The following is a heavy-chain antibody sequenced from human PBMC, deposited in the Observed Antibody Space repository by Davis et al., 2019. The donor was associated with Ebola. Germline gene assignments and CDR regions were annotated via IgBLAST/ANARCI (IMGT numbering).Heavy chain of an antibody. J-gene: IGHJ4*02. CDR3: ARPTSSGMGPGGGFDY. CDR2: INHSGST. V-gene: IGHV4-34*01. CDR1: GGSFSGYY. Sequence: PSETLSLTCAVYGGSFSGYYWSWIRQPPGKGLEWIGEINHSGSTNYNPSLKSRVTISVDTSKNQFSLKLSSVTAADTAVYYCARPTSSGMGPGGGFDYWGQGTLVTVSS. D-gene: IGHD3-10*01.